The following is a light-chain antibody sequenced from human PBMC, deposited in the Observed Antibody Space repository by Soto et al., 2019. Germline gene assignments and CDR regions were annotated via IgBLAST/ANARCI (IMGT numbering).Light chain of an antibody. Sequence: QSVLARPPSVSGAPGQKVTISCTGSSSNIGAGYDLHWYQQLPGTAPKLLLYGNINRPSGVPDRFSGSKSGTSASLAITGLQAEGEADYYCQSYDSSLSAYVFGTGTKVTV. J-gene: IGLJ1*01. CDR1: SSNIGAGYD. CDR3: QSYDSSLSAYV. V-gene: IGLV1-40*01. CDR2: GNI.